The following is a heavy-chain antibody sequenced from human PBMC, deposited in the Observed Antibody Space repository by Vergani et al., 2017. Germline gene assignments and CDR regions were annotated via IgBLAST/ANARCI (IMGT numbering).Heavy chain of an antibody. CDR2: ISYDGSNK. V-gene: IGHV3-30*18. Sequence: QVQLVESGGGVVQPGRSLRLSCAASGFTFSSYGMHWVRQAPGKGLEWVAVISYDGSNKYYADSVKGRFTISRDNSKNTLYLQMNSLRAEDTAVYYCAKDRGSPGGXFDYWGQGTLVTVSS. J-gene: IGHJ4*02. D-gene: IGHD1-26*01. CDR1: GFTFSSYG. CDR3: AKDRGSPGGXFDY.